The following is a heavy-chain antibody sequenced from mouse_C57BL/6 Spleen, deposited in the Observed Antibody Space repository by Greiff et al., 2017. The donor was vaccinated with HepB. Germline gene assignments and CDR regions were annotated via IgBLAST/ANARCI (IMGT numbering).Heavy chain of an antibody. CDR2: ILPGSGST. Sequence: VQRVESGAELMKPGASVKLSCKATGYTFTGYWIEWVKQRPGHGLEWIGEILPGSGSTNYNEKFKGKATFTADTSSNTACMQLSSLTTEDSAIYYCASHVGSCYGFAYWGQGTLVTVSA. V-gene: IGHV1-9*01. CDR3: ASHVGSCYGFAY. CDR1: GYTFTGYW. J-gene: IGHJ3*01. D-gene: IGHD1-1*01.